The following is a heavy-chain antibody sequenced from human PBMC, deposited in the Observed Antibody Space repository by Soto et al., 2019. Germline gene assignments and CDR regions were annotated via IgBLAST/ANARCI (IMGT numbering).Heavy chain of an antibody. CDR3: AICGPRGWYYFEH. V-gene: IGHV5-51*01. J-gene: IGHJ4*02. Sequence: PGESLKISCKGFGYIFAHYWIGWVRQMPGKGLEWVGIIYPGDSSIRYSPSFEGRVTISADRSISTASLQWSSLKASDTAMYYCAICGPRGWYYFEHWGQGTPVTVSS. CDR2: IYPGDSSI. CDR1: GYIFAHYW.